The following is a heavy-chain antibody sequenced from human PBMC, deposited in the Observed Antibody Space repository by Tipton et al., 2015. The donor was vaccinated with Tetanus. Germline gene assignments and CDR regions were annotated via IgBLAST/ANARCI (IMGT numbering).Heavy chain of an antibody. Sequence: GSLRLSCAASGFTFSTSALIWVRQAPGKGLEWVSGISANGGNTYYAESVKGRFTISRDNSQKTFYLHLTSLRAEDRAVYYCAKGYGGRVDYWGQGTLVTVSS. D-gene: IGHD5-12*01. CDR3: AKGYGGRVDY. V-gene: IGHV3-23*01. CDR2: ISANGGNT. CDR1: GFTFSTSA. J-gene: IGHJ4*02.